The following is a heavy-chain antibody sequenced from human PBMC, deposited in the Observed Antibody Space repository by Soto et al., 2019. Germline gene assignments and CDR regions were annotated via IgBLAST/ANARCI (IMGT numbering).Heavy chain of an antibody. CDR1: GFTFSSYS. Sequence: EVQLVESGGGLVKPGGSLRLSCAASGFTFSSYSMNWVRQAPGKGLEWVSSISSSSSYIYYADSVKGRFTISRDNAKNSLYLQMNSLRAEDTAVYYCAPLRKPGIALWYYYYGMDVWGQGTTVTVSS. D-gene: IGHD6-13*01. CDR3: APLRKPGIALWYYYYGMDV. V-gene: IGHV3-21*01. CDR2: ISSSSSYI. J-gene: IGHJ6*02.